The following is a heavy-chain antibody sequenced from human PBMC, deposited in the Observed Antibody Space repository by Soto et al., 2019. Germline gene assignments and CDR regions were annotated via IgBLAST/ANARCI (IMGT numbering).Heavy chain of an antibody. CDR2: YYHSGNT. D-gene: IGHD6-13*01. V-gene: IGHV4-30-2*01. CDR1: GGSISTPGHS. J-gene: IGHJ5*02. CDR3: AAFIASKNWFDP. Sequence: QLQLQESGSGLVRPSETLSLTCAVSGGSISTPGHSWSWIRQTPGEGLEWIGYYYHSGNTYSNPSLKSRVTMSVDRSKNQISLALSSVTAADTAVYYCAAFIASKNWFDPWGRGTLVTVSS.